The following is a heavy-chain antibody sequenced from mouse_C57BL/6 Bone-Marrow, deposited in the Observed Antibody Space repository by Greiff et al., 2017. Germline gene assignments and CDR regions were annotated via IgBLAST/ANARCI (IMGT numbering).Heavy chain of an antibody. CDR2: ISDGGSYT. CDR1: GFTFSSYA. Sequence: DVQLVESGGGLVKPGGSLKLSCAASGFTFSSYAMSWVRQTPEKRLEWVATISDGGSYTYYPDNVKGRFTISRDNAKNNLYLQMSHLKSEDTAMYYCARDPSMITMGAYYAMDYWGQGTSVTVSS. CDR3: ARDPSMITMGAYYAMDY. V-gene: IGHV5-4*01. D-gene: IGHD2-4*01. J-gene: IGHJ4*01.